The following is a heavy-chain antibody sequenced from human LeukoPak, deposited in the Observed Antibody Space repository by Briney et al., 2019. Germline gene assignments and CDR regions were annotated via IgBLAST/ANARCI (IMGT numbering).Heavy chain of an antibody. CDR3: ARNTSYTYDKSGYLFDS. Sequence: SGTLPLTCSVSGGSISGGSFYWGWIRQPPGKGLEWIASIYNTVSTVYNPSLKSRVTISIDTSNSQFPLKLSSVTAADTAMYYCARNTSYTYDKSGYLFDSWGQGTLVTVSS. D-gene: IGHD3-22*01. V-gene: IGHV4-39*01. CDR1: GGSISGGSFY. CDR2: IYNTVST. J-gene: IGHJ4*02.